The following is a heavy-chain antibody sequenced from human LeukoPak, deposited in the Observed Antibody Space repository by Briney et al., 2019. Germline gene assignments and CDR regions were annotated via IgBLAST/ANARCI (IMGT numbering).Heavy chain of an antibody. Sequence: GGSLRLSCAASGFTFSSYEMNWVRQAPGKGLEWVSYISSSGSTIYYADSVKGRFTISRDNAKNSLYLQMNSLRAEDTAVYYCAKEVLRYFDWPSQIDYWGQGTLVTVSS. D-gene: IGHD3-9*01. V-gene: IGHV3-48*03. J-gene: IGHJ4*02. CDR2: ISSSGSTI. CDR1: GFTFSSYE. CDR3: AKEVLRYFDWPSQIDY.